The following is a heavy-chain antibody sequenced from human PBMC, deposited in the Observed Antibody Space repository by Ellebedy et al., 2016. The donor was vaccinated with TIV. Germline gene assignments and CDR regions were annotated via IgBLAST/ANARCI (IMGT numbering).Heavy chain of an antibody. CDR3: ASRRIAAATFDS. CDR1: GLDFSYYW. D-gene: IGHD6-13*01. Sequence: GESLKISCAASGLDFSYYWMYWVRHAPGKGLVWVSRINSDGSNTNYADSVKGRFTISRDNAKNTLYLQMNSLRVEDTAVYYCASRRIAAATFDSWGQGTLVTVSS. J-gene: IGHJ4*02. V-gene: IGHV3-74*01. CDR2: INSDGSNT.